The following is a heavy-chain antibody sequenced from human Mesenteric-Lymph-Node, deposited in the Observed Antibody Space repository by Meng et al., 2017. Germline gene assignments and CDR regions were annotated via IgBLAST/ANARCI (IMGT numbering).Heavy chain of an antibody. D-gene: IGHD6-19*01. J-gene: IGHJ5*02. Sequence: GESLKISCAASGFTFSSFEMNWVRQAPGKGLEWVSYISSSGSTTYYADSVKGRFTISRDNSKNTLFLHMNSLRAEDTAVYYCAKTQAGSDWTSWGQGTLVTVSS. CDR3: AKTQAGSDWTS. CDR2: ISSSGSTT. V-gene: IGHV3-48*03. CDR1: GFTFSSFE.